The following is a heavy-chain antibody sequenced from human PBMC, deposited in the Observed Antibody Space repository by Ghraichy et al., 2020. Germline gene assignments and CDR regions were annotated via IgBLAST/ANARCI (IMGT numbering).Heavy chain of an antibody. CDR2: ASARGGNT. D-gene: IGHD2-8*02. Sequence: GGSLRLSCTGSGFTFDNYAMSWVRQAPGKGLEWVAAASARGGNTYYANSVKGRFTVSRDNFRSTLWLQMNDLRAEDTATYYCAKPGTDTWWGWFDPWGQGTLVTVSS. V-gene: IGHV3-23*01. CDR3: AKPGTDTWWGWFDP. J-gene: IGHJ5*02. CDR1: GFTFDNYA.